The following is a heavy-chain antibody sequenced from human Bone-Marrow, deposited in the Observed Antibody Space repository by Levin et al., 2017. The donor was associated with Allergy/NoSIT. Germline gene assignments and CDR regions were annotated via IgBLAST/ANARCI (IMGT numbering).Heavy chain of an antibody. V-gene: IGHV3-7*01. CDR1: GFTFSNYW. Sequence: GGSLRLSCVASGFTFSNYWMTWVRQAPGKGLEWVGNINQYGGQETYVDSVKGRFTFSRDNVKNSLYLQMNSLRAEDTAVYYCARQDLISGLYFFDFWGQGTLVTVSS. D-gene: IGHD3/OR15-3a*01. J-gene: IGHJ4*02. CDR2: INQYGGQE. CDR3: ARQDLISGLYFFDF.